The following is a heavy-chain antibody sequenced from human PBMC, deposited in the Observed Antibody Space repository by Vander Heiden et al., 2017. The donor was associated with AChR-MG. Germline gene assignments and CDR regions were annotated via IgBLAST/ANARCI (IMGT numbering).Heavy chain of an antibody. CDR3: ASHSSSYQSAPSN. CDR2: IKQDGSQK. V-gene: IGHV3-7*01. D-gene: IGHD6-13*01. J-gene: IGHJ4*02. Sequence: EVQLVESGGGLVQPGGSLRLSCAASGFTFSTYWMGWVRQAPGKGLEWVANIKQDGSQKYYVASVKGRFTISRDNAKNSLYLQMNSLGAEDTAVYYCASHSSSYQSAPSNWGQGTLVTVSS. CDR1: GFTFSTYW.